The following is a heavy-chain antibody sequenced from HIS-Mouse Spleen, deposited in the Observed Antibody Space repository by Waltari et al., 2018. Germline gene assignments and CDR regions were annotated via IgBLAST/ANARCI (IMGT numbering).Heavy chain of an antibody. CDR2: IYYSGTT. CDR3: AREIPYSSSWYDWYFDL. D-gene: IGHD6-13*01. Sequence: QLQLQESGPGLVKPSETLSLTCTVSGGPISSSSYYWGWFRQPTGKGLEWIGSIYYSGTTYYNPSLKSRVTISVDTSKNQFSLKLSSVTAADTAVYYCAREIPYSSSWYDWYFDLWGRGTLVTVSS. V-gene: IGHV4-39*07. J-gene: IGHJ2*01. CDR1: GGPISSSSYY.